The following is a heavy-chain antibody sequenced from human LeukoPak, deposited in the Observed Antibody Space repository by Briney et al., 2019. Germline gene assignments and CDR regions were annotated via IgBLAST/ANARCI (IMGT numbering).Heavy chain of an antibody. V-gene: IGHV1-46*01. Sequence: ASVKVSCKASGYTFTSYYMHWVRQAPGQGLEWMGIINPSGGSTSYAQKFQGRVTMTRDTSTSTVYMELSSLRSEDTAVYYCARYASGLEWLLWSAFDIWGQGTMVTVSS. J-gene: IGHJ3*02. CDR2: INPSGGST. CDR1: GYTFTSYY. D-gene: IGHD3-3*01. CDR3: ARYASGLEWLLWSAFDI.